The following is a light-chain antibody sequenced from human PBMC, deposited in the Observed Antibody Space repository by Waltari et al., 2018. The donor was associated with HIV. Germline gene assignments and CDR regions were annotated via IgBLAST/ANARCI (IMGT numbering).Light chain of an antibody. Sequence: DIVLMQSPGTLSLSPGERATLSCRASQSLSSSYLAWYQQKPGQAPRLLIYGASRRATGIPDRFSGSGSGTDFTLTISRLEPEDSAVYFCHQYGGSPRTFGQGTKLEI. CDR3: HQYGGSPRT. CDR1: QSLSSSY. CDR2: GAS. V-gene: IGKV3-20*01. J-gene: IGKJ2*01.